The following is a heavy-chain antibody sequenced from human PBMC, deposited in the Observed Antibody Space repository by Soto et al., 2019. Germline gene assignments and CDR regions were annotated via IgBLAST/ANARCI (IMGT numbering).Heavy chain of an antibody. CDR1: GFTFSSYA. D-gene: IGHD3-22*01. Sequence: EVQLLESGGGLVQPGGSLRLSCAASGFTFSSYAMSWVRQAPGKGLEWVSAISGSGGSTYYADSVKGQFTISSDNSKNTLYLQMNSLRAEDTAVYYCANEESKPRTDYYDSSGYYGHWGQGTLVTVSS. J-gene: IGHJ4*02. V-gene: IGHV3-23*01. CDR3: ANEESKPRTDYYDSSGYYGH. CDR2: ISGSGGST.